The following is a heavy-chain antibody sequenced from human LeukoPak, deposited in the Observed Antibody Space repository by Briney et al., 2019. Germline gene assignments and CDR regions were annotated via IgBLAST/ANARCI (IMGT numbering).Heavy chain of an antibody. D-gene: IGHD3-10*01. CDR1: GFTFNSYW. J-gene: IGHJ4*02. CDR2: ISGSGGTT. Sequence: GGSLRLSCAASGFTFNSYWMSWVRQAPGKGLEWVSAISGSGGTTYYADSVKGRFTISRDNSKNTLYLQMSSLRAEDTAEYYCAKDPYRVVRGVMAEIDYWGQGTLVTVSS. V-gene: IGHV3-23*01. CDR3: AKDPYRVVRGVMAEIDY.